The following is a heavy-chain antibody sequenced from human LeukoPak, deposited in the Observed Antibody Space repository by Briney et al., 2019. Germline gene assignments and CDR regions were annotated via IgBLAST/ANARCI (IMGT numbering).Heavy chain of an antibody. CDR1: GFTFRDYT. CDR3: ARGGYQFEH. CDR2: LTTKAYGGTT. Sequence: GGSLRLSCTASGFTFRDYTMSWFRQAPGEGLEWVGFLTTKAYGGTTGYAASVRGRFTISRDDSKSIAYLQMNSLRTGDTAVYYCARGGYQFEHWGQGTLVTVSS. V-gene: IGHV3-49*03. J-gene: IGHJ4*02. D-gene: IGHD3-16*02.